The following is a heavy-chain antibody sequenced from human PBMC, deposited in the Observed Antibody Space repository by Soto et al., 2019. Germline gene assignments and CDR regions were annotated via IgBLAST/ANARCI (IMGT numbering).Heavy chain of an antibody. D-gene: IGHD4-4*01. J-gene: IGHJ5*02. Sequence: SETLSLTCTVSGGSVSSGSYYWSWIRQPPGKGLEWIGYIYYSGSTNYNPSLKSRVTISVDTSKNQFSLKLSSVTAADTAVYYCARAHDYSNFGNWFDPWGQGTLVTVSS. CDR3: ARAHDYSNFGNWFDP. CDR2: IYYSGST. CDR1: GGSVSSGSYY. V-gene: IGHV4-61*01.